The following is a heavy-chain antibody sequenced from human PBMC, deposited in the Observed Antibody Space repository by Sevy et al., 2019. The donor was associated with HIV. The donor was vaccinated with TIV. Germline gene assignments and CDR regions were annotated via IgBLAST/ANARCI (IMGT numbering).Heavy chain of an antibody. J-gene: IGHJ6*03. V-gene: IGHV3-53*01. Sequence: GGSLRLSCAASGFTFSSYAMSWVRQAPGKGLEWVSVIYSGGSTYYADSVKGRFTISRDNSKNTLYLQMNSLRAEDTAVYYCARIGYSSGWYDYYYYYMDVWGKGTTVTVSS. CDR2: IYSGGST. D-gene: IGHD6-19*01. CDR3: ARIGYSSGWYDYYYYYMDV. CDR1: GFTFSSYA.